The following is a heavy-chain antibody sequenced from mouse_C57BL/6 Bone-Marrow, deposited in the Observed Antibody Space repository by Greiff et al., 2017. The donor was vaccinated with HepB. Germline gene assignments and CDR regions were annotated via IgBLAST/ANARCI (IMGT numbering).Heavy chain of an antibody. J-gene: IGHJ2*01. V-gene: IGHV1-80*01. CDR1: GYAFSSYW. CDR2: IYPGDGDT. Sequence: QVQLKESGAELVKPGASVKISCKASGYAFSSYWMNWVKQRPGKGLEWIGQIYPGDGDTNYNGKFKGKATLTADKSSSTAYMQLSSLTSEDSAVYFCATTMVTLYFDYWGQGTTLTVSS. CDR3: ATTMVTLYFDY. D-gene: IGHD2-2*01.